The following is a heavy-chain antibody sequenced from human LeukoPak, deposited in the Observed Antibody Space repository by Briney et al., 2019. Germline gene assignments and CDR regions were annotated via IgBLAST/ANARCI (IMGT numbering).Heavy chain of an antibody. V-gene: IGHV3-66*01. D-gene: IGHD6-19*01. CDR2: IYSSGST. CDR3: AGGIVVAGRFDY. CDR1: GFTVSSNY. Sequence: GGSLRLSCAASGFTVSSNYMSWVRQAPGKGLEWVSVIYSSGSTYYADSVKGRFTISRDNSKNSLYLQMSSLRAEDMAVYYCAGGIVVAGRFDYWGQGTLVTVSS. J-gene: IGHJ4*02.